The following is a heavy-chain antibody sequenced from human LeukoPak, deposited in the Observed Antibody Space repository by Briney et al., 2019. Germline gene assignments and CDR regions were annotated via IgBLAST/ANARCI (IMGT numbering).Heavy chain of an antibody. J-gene: IGHJ6*03. CDR3: ASGHYDFWSGYPPEGYYYMDV. CDR2: IIPIFGTA. D-gene: IGHD3-3*01. V-gene: IGHV1-69*05. CDR1: GGTFSSYA. Sequence: ASVKVSCKASGGTFSSYAISWVRQAPGQGLEWMGGIIPIFGTANYAQKFQGRVTITTDESTSTAYMELSSLRSEDTAVYYCASGHYDFWSGYPPEGYYYMDVWGKGTTVTVSS.